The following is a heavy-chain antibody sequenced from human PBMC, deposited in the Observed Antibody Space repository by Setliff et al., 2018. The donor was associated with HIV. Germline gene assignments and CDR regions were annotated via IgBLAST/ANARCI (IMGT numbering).Heavy chain of an antibody. D-gene: IGHD5-18*01. CDR2: ITSGGST. V-gene: IGHV3-53*01. CDR1: GFTVSNDY. Sequence: PGGSLRLSCAASGFTVSNDYMSWVRQTPEKGLEWVSIITSGGSTYYADSAKGRFIISRDNSQNTLYLQMDSLRADDTAIYYCAKGFRPVDTALVSGPTYWGQGIRVTVSS. J-gene: IGHJ4*02. CDR3: AKGFRPVDTALVSGPTY.